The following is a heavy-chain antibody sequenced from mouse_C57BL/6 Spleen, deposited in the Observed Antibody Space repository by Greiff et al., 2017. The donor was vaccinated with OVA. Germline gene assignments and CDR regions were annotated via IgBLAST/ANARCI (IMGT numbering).Heavy chain of an antibody. J-gene: IGHJ4*01. V-gene: IGHV1-55*01. CDR3: ATYDAMDY. CDR2: IYPGSGST. Sequence: QVQLQQPGAELVKPGASVKMSCKASGYTFHSYWITWVTQRPGQGLAWIGDIYPGSGSTNYNEKFKSKATLTVDTSSSTAYMQLSSLTSDDSAVYYCATYDAMDYWGQGTSVTVAS. CDR1: GYTFHSYW.